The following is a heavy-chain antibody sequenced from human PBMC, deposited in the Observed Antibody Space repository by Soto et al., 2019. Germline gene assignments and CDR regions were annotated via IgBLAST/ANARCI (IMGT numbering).Heavy chain of an antibody. D-gene: IGHD3-22*01. CDR1: GYTFTSYY. Sequence: ASVEVSCRASGYTFTSYYMHWVRQAPGQGLEWMGIINPSGGSTSYAQKFQGRVTMTRDTSTSTVYMELSSLRSEDTAVYYCSEEFDSSGSPPPRWGQGTLVTVSS. V-gene: IGHV1-46*01. CDR3: SEEFDSSGSPPPR. CDR2: INPSGGST. J-gene: IGHJ4*02.